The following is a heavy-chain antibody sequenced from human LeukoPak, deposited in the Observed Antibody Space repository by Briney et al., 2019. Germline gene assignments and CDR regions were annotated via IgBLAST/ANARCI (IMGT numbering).Heavy chain of an antibody. CDR1: GYSFTGHY. D-gene: IGHD5-12*01. Sequence: ASVKVSCKASGYSFTGHYMHWVRQAPGQGLEWMGWISPNNGDTDYAQKFQGRVRITTDTSISTAYMDLSRLTSNDTAMYYCAREGPLSSIKHWGQGTLVTVSS. J-gene: IGHJ1*01. CDR3: AREGPLSSIKH. CDR2: ISPNNGDT. V-gene: IGHV1-2*02.